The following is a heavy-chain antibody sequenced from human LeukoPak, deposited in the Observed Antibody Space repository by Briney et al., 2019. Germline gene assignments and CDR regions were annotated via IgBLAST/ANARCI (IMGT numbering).Heavy chain of an antibody. D-gene: IGHD6-19*01. CDR1: GFTFSNYA. V-gene: IGHV3-23*01. J-gene: IGHJ4*02. Sequence: HPGGSLRLSCAASGFTFSNYAMTWVRQAPGRALESVSGISESGGLTYYADSVKGRFTISRDNSKNTLYLQMKTLRVEDTAVYYCAKEGDLRGSGWSRGGRGYYFDYWGQGVLVTVSS. CDR3: AKEGDLRGSGWSRGGRGYYFDY. CDR2: ISESGGLT.